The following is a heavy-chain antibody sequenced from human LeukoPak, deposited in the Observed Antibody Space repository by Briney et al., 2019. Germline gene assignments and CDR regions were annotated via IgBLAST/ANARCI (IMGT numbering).Heavy chain of an antibody. J-gene: IGHJ3*02. Sequence: GRSLRLSCAASGFTFDDYAMHWVRQAPGKGLEWVSGISWNSGSIGYADSVKGRFTISRDNAKNSLYLQMNSPRAEDTALYYCAKDSPTYCSGGSCYSGAFDIWGQGTMVTVSS. CDR1: GFTFDDYA. CDR2: ISWNSGSI. D-gene: IGHD2-15*01. V-gene: IGHV3-9*01. CDR3: AKDSPTYCSGGSCYSGAFDI.